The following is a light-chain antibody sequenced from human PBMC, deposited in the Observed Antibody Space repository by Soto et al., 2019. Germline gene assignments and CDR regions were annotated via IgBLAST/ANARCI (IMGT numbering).Light chain of an antibody. CDR1: SSDVGGYNY. Sequence: QSALTQPASVSGSPGQSITISCTGTSSDVGGYNYVSWYQQYPGKAPKLMIYDVNNRPSGVSNRFSGSKSGNTASLTISGLQAEDEADYYCSSYISSSTLVVFGGGTKVTVL. CDR3: SSYISSSTLVV. V-gene: IGLV2-14*01. J-gene: IGLJ2*01. CDR2: DVN.